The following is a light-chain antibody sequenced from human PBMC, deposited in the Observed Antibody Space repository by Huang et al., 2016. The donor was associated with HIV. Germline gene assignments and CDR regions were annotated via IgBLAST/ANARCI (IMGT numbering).Light chain of an antibody. CDR2: DAS. V-gene: IGKV3-15*01. J-gene: IGKJ2*01. Sequence: EIVMTQSPATLSASPGERAALSCRASHSVYTNLAWYQQKPGQAPRLLIYDASTRATGSPVRFSGSVSGTEFTLTISILQSEDFAVYYCQQYNGWPPKYTFGQGTKLEIK. CDR3: QQYNGWPPKYT. CDR1: HSVYTN.